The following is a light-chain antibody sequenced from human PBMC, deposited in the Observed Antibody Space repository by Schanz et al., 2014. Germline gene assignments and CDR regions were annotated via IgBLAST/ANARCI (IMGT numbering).Light chain of an antibody. CDR1: SNDVGRYDY. J-gene: IGLJ3*02. CDR2: EVT. CDR3: SSFEGRQNWV. Sequence: QSVLTQPPSASGSPGQSVTISCTGTSNDVGRYDYVSWYQQHPGKAPKLILFEVTKRPSGVPDRFSGSKSGDTASLTVSGLQAEDEATYYCSSFEGRQNWVFGGGTKLTVL. V-gene: IGLV2-8*01.